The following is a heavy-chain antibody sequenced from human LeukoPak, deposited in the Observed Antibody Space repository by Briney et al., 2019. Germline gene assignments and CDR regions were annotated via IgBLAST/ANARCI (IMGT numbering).Heavy chain of an antibody. J-gene: IGHJ4*02. Sequence: AGGSLRLSCAASGFTLSSYDMHWVRQAPGKGLEWVAVISYDGSNKYYADSVKGRFTISRDNSKNTLFLQMNSLRAEDTAIYYCARESYWKYDYWGQGTLVTVSS. V-gene: IGHV3-30*03. D-gene: IGHD1-7*01. CDR3: ARESYWKYDY. CDR1: GFTLSSYD. CDR2: ISYDGSNK.